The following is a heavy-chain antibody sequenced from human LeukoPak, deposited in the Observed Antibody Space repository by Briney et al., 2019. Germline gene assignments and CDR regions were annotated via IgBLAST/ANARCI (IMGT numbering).Heavy chain of an antibody. D-gene: IGHD1-26*01. Sequence: GGSLRLSCAASGFSFNSDWMDWVRQAPGKGLEWVANIKHDESEKNYLDSVKGRFTISRDNAQNSLYLQMNGLRVEDTAVYYCARDFLSSVDYWGQGTLVTVSS. J-gene: IGHJ4*02. CDR3: ARDFLSSVDY. CDR2: IKHDESEK. CDR1: GFSFNSDW. V-gene: IGHV3-7*03.